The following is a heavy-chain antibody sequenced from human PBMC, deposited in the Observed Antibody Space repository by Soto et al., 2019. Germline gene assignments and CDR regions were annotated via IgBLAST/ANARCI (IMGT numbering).Heavy chain of an antibody. CDR1: GYSFTTYW. CDR2: VYPGDSET. CDR3: ARHMNTGAAGTDFDY. D-gene: IGHD6-13*01. V-gene: IGHV5-51*01. J-gene: IGHJ4*02. Sequence: EVQLVQSGAEVKKPGESLKISCKGSGYSFTTYWIGLVRQMPGKGLEWMGIVYPGDSETRYSPSFQGQVTISADKSISTAYLQWSSLKASDTAMYYCARHMNTGAAGTDFDYWGQGTLVTGSS.